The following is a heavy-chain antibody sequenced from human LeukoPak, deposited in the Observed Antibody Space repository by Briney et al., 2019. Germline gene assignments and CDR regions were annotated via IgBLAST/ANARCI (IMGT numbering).Heavy chain of an antibody. J-gene: IGHJ5*02. CDR2: IYYSGST. D-gene: IGHD1-26*01. CDR3: ARPRRASGSLRGAFDP. Sequence: SETLSLTCTVSGGSISSSSYYWGWIRQPPGKGLEWIGSIYYSGSTYYNPSLKSRVTISVDTSKNQFSLKLSSVTAADTAVYYCARPRRASGSLRGAFDPWGQGTLVTVSS. CDR1: GGSISSSSYY. V-gene: IGHV4-39*01.